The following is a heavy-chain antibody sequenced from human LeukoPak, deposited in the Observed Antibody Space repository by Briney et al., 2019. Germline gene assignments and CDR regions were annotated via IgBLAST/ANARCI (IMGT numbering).Heavy chain of an antibody. V-gene: IGHV4-59*01. CDR2: IYYSGST. Sequence: KTSETLSLTCTVSGGSISSYYWSWIRQPPGKGLERIGYIYYSGSTNYNPSLKSRVTISVDTSKNQFSLKLSSVTAADTAVYYCARDNDIGLIDYWGQGTLVTVSS. CDR1: GGSISSYY. CDR3: ARDNDIGLIDY. J-gene: IGHJ4*02. D-gene: IGHD1-1*01.